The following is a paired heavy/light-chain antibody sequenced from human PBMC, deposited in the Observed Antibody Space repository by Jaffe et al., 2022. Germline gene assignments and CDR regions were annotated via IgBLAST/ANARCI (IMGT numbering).Light chain of an antibody. CDR1: NSNIGSNY. V-gene: IGLV1-47*01. Sequence: QSVVTQPPSASGTPGQRVTISCSGSNSNIGSNYVYWYQQLPGTAPKLLIYRNNQRPSGVPDRFSGSKSGTSASLAISGLRSEDEADYFCAAWDDSLSGWVFGGGTELTVL. CDR3: AAWDDSLSGWV. CDR2: RNN. J-gene: IGLJ3*02.
Heavy chain of an antibody. Sequence: QVQLVQSGSDLKKPGASVKVSCKASGYTFTSSGMNWVRQAPGQGLEWMGWINTKTGNPTYAQGFTGRFVFSLDTSVSTAYLQISSLKAEDTAVYYCARVDRDPLTGLYYFDYWGQGTLVTVSS. J-gene: IGHJ4*02. V-gene: IGHV7-4-1*02. D-gene: IGHD3-9*01. CDR1: GYTFTSSG. CDR2: INTKTGNP. CDR3: ARVDRDPLTGLYYFDY.